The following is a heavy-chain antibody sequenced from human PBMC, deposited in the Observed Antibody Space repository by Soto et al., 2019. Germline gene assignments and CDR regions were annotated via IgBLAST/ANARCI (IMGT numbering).Heavy chain of an antibody. CDR1: GGSISSYY. V-gene: IGHV4-59*01. CDR3: ARGSYGSGSYYLPGDNWFDP. CDR2: IYYSGST. D-gene: IGHD3-10*01. J-gene: IGHJ5*02. Sequence: TSETLSLTCTVSGGSISSYYWSWIRQPPGKGLEWIGYIYYSGSTNYNPSLKSRVTISVDTSKNQFSLKLSSVTAADTAVYYCARGSYGSGSYYLPGDNWFDPWGQGTLVTAPQ.